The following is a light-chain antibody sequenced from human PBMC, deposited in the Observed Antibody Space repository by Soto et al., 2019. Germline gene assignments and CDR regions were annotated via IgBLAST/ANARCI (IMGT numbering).Light chain of an antibody. CDR2: EVS. V-gene: IGLV2-14*01. J-gene: IGLJ3*02. Sequence: QSVLTQPASVSGSPGQSITISCTGTSSDIGNYNYVSWYQQHPGKAPKLMIYEVSNRPSGVSNRFSGSKSGNTASLIISGLQAEDEATYYCSSYTGSSTLVFGGGTKLTVL. CDR3: SSYTGSSTLV. CDR1: SSDIGNYNY.